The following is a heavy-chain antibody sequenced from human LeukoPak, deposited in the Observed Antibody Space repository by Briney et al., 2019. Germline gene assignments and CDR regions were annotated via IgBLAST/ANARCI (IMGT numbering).Heavy chain of an antibody. CDR3: ARQALTIFGVVTSNWFDP. J-gene: IGHJ5*02. V-gene: IGHV4-39*01. CDR1: GGSLSSSSYY. Sequence: PSETLSLTCTVSGGSLSSSSYYWGWIRQPPGKGLEWIGSIYYSGSTYYNPSLKSRVTISVDTSKNQFSLKLSSVTAADTAVYYCARQALTIFGVVTSNWFDPWGQGTLVTVSS. D-gene: IGHD3-3*01. CDR2: IYYSGST.